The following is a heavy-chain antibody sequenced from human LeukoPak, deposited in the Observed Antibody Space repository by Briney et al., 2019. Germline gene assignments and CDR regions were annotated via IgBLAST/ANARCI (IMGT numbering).Heavy chain of an antibody. CDR2: IKQDGSEK. D-gene: IGHD1-26*01. Sequence: GGALRLSCAASGFTFSSYSMNWVRQAPGKGLEWVAHIKQDGSEKKYLDSVKGRFTISRDNAKNSMYLQMNSLRAEDTAVYYCARDPYSGNYGNYYYYYMDVWGKGTTVTISS. CDR1: GFTFSSYS. CDR3: ARDPYSGNYGNYYYYYMDV. V-gene: IGHV3-7*01. J-gene: IGHJ6*03.